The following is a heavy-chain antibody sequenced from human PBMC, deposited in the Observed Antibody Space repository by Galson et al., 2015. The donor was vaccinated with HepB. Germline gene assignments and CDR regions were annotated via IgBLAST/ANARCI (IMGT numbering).Heavy chain of an antibody. J-gene: IGHJ4*02. CDR3: AREGFGFQRLSSLDH. CDR1: GGTFSSYA. V-gene: IGHV1-69*13. D-gene: IGHD3-16*01. Sequence: SVKVSCKASGGTFSSYAISWVRQAPGQGLEWMGGIIPIFGTANYAQKFQGRVTITADESTSTAYMELSSLRSEDTAVYYCAREGFGFQRLSSLDHWGQGTLVTVSS. CDR2: IIPIFGTA.